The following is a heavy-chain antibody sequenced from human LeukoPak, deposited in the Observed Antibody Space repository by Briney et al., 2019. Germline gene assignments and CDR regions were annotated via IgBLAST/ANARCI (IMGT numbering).Heavy chain of an antibody. CDR3: AKDGPGGAIQYYFDY. J-gene: IGHJ4*02. Sequence: QPGGSLRLSCAASGFSFSSYGMQWVRQAPGKGLEWVAVISYDGSNGYYADSVKGRFTISRDNSKNSLYLQMNSLRAEDTALYYCAKDGPGGAIQYYFDYWGQGTLVTVSS. V-gene: IGHV3-30*18. CDR2: ISYDGSNG. CDR1: GFSFSSYG. D-gene: IGHD3-10*01.